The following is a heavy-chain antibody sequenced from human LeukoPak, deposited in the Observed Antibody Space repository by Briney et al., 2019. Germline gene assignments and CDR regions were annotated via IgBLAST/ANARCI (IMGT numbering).Heavy chain of an antibody. Sequence: PGESLRLSCAASGFIFSSYAMSWVRQTPGKGLEWVSTITGSGGSTYYADSVKGRFTISRDNSKNTLDLQMNSLRAEDTAVYCCAKYLRYLDYWGQGTLVTVSS. CDR3: AKYLRYLDY. CDR2: ITGSGGST. D-gene: IGHD2-8*01. V-gene: IGHV3-23*01. J-gene: IGHJ4*02. CDR1: GFIFSSYA.